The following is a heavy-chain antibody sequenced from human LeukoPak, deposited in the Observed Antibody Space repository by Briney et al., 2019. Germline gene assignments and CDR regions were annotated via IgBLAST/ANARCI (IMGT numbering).Heavy chain of an antibody. V-gene: IGHV3-21*01. CDR2: ISSSSDYI. Sequence: GGSLRLSCAASGFTFSSYSMNWVRQAPGKGLEWVSAISSSSDYIFYADSVQGRFTISRDNAVISLFLQMNSLRAEDTAVYYCASRYCTSTNCYAFDIWGQGTVVTVSS. CDR1: GFTFSSYS. CDR3: ASRYCTSTNCYAFDI. J-gene: IGHJ3*02. D-gene: IGHD2-2*01.